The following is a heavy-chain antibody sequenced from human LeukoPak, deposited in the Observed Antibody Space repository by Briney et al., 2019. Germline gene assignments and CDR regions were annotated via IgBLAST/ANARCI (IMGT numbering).Heavy chain of an antibody. CDR3: ARVRWYCSGGSCYKPSGYYFDY. V-gene: IGHV4-39*07. CDR2: IYYSGST. J-gene: IGHJ4*02. CDR1: GGSISSSSYY. Sequence: SETLSLTCTVSGGSISSSSYYWGWLRQPPGKGLEWIGSIYYSGSTYYNPSLKSRVTISVDTSKNQFSLKLSSVTAADTAVYYCARVRWYCSGGSCYKPSGYYFDYWGQGTLVTVSS. D-gene: IGHD2-15*01.